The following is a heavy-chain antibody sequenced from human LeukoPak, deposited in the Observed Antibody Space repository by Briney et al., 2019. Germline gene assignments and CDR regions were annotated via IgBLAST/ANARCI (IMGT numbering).Heavy chain of an antibody. CDR2: IYTSGST. Sequence: SETLSLTCTVSGGSISTYYWSWIRQPAGKGLEWIGRIYTSGSTNYNPSLKSRVTISVDKSKNQFSLKLSSVTAADMAVYYCARVQDGDYEYNWFDPWGQGTLVTVSS. V-gene: IGHV4-4*07. CDR3: ARVQDGDYEYNWFDP. D-gene: IGHD4-17*01. CDR1: GGSISTYY. J-gene: IGHJ5*02.